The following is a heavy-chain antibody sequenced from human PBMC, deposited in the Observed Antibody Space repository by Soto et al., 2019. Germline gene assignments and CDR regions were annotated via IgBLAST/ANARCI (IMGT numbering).Heavy chain of an antibody. V-gene: IGHV1-69*02. CDR3: ASRYDSSDY. Sequence: QVQLVQSGAEVKKPGSSVKVSCKASGGTFSSYTISWVRQAPGQGLEWMGRIIPILGIATYAQKFQGRVTITADKSTSTAYMELSSLRAEDTAVYYCASRYDSSDYWGQGTLVTVSS. CDR1: GGTFSSYT. CDR2: IIPILGIA. J-gene: IGHJ4*02. D-gene: IGHD3-22*01.